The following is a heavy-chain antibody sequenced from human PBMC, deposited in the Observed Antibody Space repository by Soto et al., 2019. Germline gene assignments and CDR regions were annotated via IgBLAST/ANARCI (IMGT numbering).Heavy chain of an antibody. CDR2: IKGSHAGGTT. J-gene: IGHJ4*02. Sequence: EVQLVESGGGLVEPGGSIRLSCVASGFTFTKAYMTWVRQAPGKGLEWVGRIKGSHAGGTTDYATSVKGRFTISRDDSKITLYLQMNCLKTEDTSVYYCATEGGFPGSNFYGAYWGQGTLVTVSS. V-gene: IGHV3-15*01. D-gene: IGHD1-26*01. CDR1: GFTFTKAY. CDR3: ATEGGFPGSNFYGAY.